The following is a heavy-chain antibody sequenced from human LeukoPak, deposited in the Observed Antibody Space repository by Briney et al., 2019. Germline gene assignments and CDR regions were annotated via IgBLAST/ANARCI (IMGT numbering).Heavy chain of an antibody. D-gene: IGHD6-13*01. CDR2: IYGGDSDT. Sequence: GESLKISCKGSGFSFTGHWIGWVRQLPGKGLEWMRIIYGGDSDTRYSPSFQGQVTISADKSITTAYLQWSSLKTSDTAMYYCARPPAAADTLSNWYFDLWGRGTLVTVSS. CDR3: ARPPAAADTLSNWYFDL. CDR1: GFSFTGHW. V-gene: IGHV5-51*01. J-gene: IGHJ2*01.